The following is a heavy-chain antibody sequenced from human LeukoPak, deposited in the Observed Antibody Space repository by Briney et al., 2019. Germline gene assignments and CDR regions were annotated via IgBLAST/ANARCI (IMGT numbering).Heavy chain of an antibody. V-gene: IGHV1-46*01. Sequence: ASVKVSCKASGYTFTSYGISWVRQAPGQGLEWMGIINPSGDNTWYAQKFQGRVTMTRDMATSTDYMEVSSLRSEDTAVYYCARESSSGWYGFDYWGQGTLVTVSS. J-gene: IGHJ4*02. D-gene: IGHD6-19*01. CDR2: INPSGDNT. CDR1: GYTFTSYG. CDR3: ARESSSGWYGFDY.